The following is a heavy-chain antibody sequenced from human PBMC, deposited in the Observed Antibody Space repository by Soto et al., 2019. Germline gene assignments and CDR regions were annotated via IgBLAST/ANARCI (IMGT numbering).Heavy chain of an antibody. V-gene: IGHV1-18*01. Sequence: QVQLVQSGAEVKKPGASVKVSCKASGYTFTSYGISWVRQAPGQGLEWMGWMSAYNGNTNYAQKLQGRVTMTTDTSTSIAYIEMRSLRSDDTAVYYCARDRPGYSSQWWGQGTLVTVSS. D-gene: IGHD6-19*01. J-gene: IGHJ4*02. CDR2: MSAYNGNT. CDR3: ARDRPGYSSQW. CDR1: GYTFTSYG.